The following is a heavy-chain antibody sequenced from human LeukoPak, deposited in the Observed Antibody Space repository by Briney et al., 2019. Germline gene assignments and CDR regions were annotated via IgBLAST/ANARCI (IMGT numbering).Heavy chain of an antibody. D-gene: IGHD3-10*01. Sequence: GASVKVTCKASGYTFTGYYMHWVRQAPGQGLEWMGWINPNSRGTNYAQNFQGRVTMTRDTSISTAYMELRRLRYDDTAVYYCARSMVRGDLEYWGQGTLVTVSS. CDR3: ARSMVRGDLEY. CDR1: GYTFTGYY. V-gene: IGHV1-2*02. J-gene: IGHJ4*02. CDR2: INPNSRGT.